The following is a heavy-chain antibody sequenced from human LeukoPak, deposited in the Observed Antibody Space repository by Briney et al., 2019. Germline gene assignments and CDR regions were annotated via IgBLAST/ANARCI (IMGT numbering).Heavy chain of an antibody. CDR2: ITGSGGST. D-gene: IGHD3-9*01. CDR1: GFIFSNYA. J-gene: IGHJ4*02. V-gene: IGHV3-23*01. Sequence: GGSLRLSCKASGFIFSNYAMSWVRQAPGKGLEWVSAITGSGGSTYYADSVKGRFTISRDNSKNTLYLQMNSLRAEDTAVYYCAKWGDYDVLTGYYVSDYWGQGTLVTVSS. CDR3: AKWGDYDVLTGYYVSDY.